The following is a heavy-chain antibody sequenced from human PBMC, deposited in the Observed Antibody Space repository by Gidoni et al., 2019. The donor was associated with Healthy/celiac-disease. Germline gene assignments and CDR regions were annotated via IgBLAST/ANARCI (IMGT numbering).Heavy chain of an antibody. CDR3: AKGGGGSCYSCPYYYYGMDV. V-gene: IGHV3-9*01. D-gene: IGHD2-15*01. Sequence: EVQLVESGGGLVQPGRSLRLSCPASGFTFDDYAMPWVRQAPGRGLEWVSGISWNSGSIGYADSVKGRFTISRDNAKNSLYLQMNSLRAEDTALYYCAKGGGGSCYSCPYYYYGMDVWGQGTTVTVSS. J-gene: IGHJ6*02. CDR2: ISWNSGSI. CDR1: GFTFDDYA.